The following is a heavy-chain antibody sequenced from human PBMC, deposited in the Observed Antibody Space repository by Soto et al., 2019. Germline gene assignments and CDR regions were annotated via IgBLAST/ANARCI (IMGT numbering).Heavy chain of an antibody. Sequence: EVQLVESGGGLVQPGRSLRLSCAASGFTFDDYAMHWVRQAPGKGLEWVSGISWNSGSIGYADSVKGRFTITRDNAKNYQYMQMDRLRAEDTALYYCAKALSSGSTDFDYWGQGTLVTVSS. CDR1: GFTFDDYA. CDR2: ISWNSGSI. J-gene: IGHJ4*02. D-gene: IGHD6-19*01. CDR3: AKALSSGSTDFDY. V-gene: IGHV3-9*01.